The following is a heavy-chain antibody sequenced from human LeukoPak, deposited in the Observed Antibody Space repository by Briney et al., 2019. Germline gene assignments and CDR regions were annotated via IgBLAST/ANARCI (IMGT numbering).Heavy chain of an antibody. CDR3: ARGIVLTGYASFDY. CDR1: GGSFRGYY. J-gene: IGHJ4*02. Sequence: SETLSLTCAVNGGSFRGYYWTWIRQPPGKGLEWIGEANHNGGTNYSPSLKSRITISVDTSKNQFSLKLNSVSAADTAVYFCARGIVLTGYASFDYWGQGTPVTVSS. V-gene: IGHV4-34*01. D-gene: IGHD2-8*02. CDR2: ANHNGGT.